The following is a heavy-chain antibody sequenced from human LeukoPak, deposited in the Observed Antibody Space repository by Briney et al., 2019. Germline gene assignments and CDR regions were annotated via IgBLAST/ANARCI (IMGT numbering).Heavy chain of an antibody. CDR3: ARGPITTRSHFDY. CDR1: GGTSSSYA. J-gene: IGHJ4*02. D-gene: IGHD3-22*01. CDR2: IIPIFATA. Sequence: SVKVSCKASGGTSSSYAISWVRQAPGQGLEWMGGIIPIFATANYAQKFQGRVTITADESTSTAYMELSSLRSEDTAVYYCARGPITTRSHFDYWGQGTLVTVSS. V-gene: IGHV1-69*01.